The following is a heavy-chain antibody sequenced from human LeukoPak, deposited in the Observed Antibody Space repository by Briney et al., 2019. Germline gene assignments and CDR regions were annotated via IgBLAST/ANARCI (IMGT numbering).Heavy chain of an antibody. CDR2: ISSSSSFI. V-gene: IGHV3-21*01. J-gene: IGHJ4*02. D-gene: IGHD4-17*01. CDR3: ARDKYGDYALDF. CDR1: GFTFSTTS. Sequence: GGSLRLSCAASGFTFSTTSMNWVRQAPGKGLEWVSSISSSSSFIYYADSVKGRFTISRDNAKISLFLQMNDLRAEDTAVYYCARDKYGDYALDFWGQGTLVTVSS.